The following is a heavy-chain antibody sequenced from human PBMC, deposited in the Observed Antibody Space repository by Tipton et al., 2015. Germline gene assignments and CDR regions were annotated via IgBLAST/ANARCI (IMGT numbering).Heavy chain of an antibody. V-gene: IGHV4-39*07. CDR1: GDSISSGRYY. CDR3: ACQDYDSLTRDYQTVDY. J-gene: IGHJ4*02. CDR2: IYYTGTT. Sequence: LRLSCSVSGDSISSGRYYWGWIRQSPEKGLEWIGSIYYTGTTHYNPSLKSRVTMSRDTSKNQFSLKLTSVTAADTAVYYCACQDYDSLTRDYQTVDYWGQGTLFTVSS. D-gene: IGHD3-9*01.